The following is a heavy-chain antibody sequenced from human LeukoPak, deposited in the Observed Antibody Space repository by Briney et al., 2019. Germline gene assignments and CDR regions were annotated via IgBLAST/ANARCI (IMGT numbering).Heavy chain of an antibody. Sequence: PSETLSLTCAVYGGSFSGYYWSWIRQPPGKGLEWIGEINHSGGTYYNPSLKSRVTLSVDTSKNQFSLKMNSVTAADTAVYYCARGRYSQYFDYWAREPWSPSPQ. V-gene: IGHV4-34*01. J-gene: IGHJ4*02. CDR2: INHSGGT. CDR1: GGSFSGYY. CDR3: ARGRYSQYFDY. D-gene: IGHD5-18*01.